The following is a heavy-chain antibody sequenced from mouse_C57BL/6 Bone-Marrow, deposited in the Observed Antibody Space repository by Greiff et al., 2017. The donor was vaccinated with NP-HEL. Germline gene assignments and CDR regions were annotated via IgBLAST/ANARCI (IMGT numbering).Heavy chain of an antibody. D-gene: IGHD2-5*01. CDR1: GYKFSDYN. Sequence: EVQLQQSGPELVKPGASVKMSCKASGYKFSDYNMHWVKRSHGKSVVWWGYGNPNSGGTSYNQKFKGKATLTVNKSSSTAYMELRSLTSEDYAVYYCARSDSNYFDYWGQGSTLTVSS. V-gene: IGHV1-22*01. CDR3: ARSDSNYFDY. J-gene: IGHJ2*01. CDR2: GNPNSGGT.